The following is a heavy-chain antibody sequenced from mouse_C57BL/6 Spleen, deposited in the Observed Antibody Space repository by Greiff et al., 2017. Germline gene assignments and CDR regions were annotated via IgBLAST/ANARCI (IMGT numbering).Heavy chain of an antibody. Sequence: QVQLQQSGAELARPGASVKLSCKASGYTFTSYGISWVKQRTGQGLEWIGEIYPRSGNTYYNEKFKGKATLTADKSSITAYMELSSLTSEDSAVSFCARYPFDYYGSSYRRDFDYWGQGTTLTVSS. CDR3: ARYPFDYYGSSYRRDFDY. CDR1: GYTFTSYG. D-gene: IGHD1-1*01. J-gene: IGHJ2*01. CDR2: IYPRSGNT. V-gene: IGHV1-81*01.